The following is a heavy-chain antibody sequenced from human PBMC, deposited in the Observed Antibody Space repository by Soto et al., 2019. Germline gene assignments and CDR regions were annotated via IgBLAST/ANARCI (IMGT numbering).Heavy chain of an antibody. D-gene: IGHD2-15*01. CDR3: TNILGYCHHTNCPFDY. J-gene: IGHJ4*02. V-gene: IGHV3-7*01. CDR1: GITFSSFW. CDR2: IKEDGSAT. Sequence: PGGSLRLSCVASGITFSSFWMSWVRQAPGKGLEWVATIKEDGSATYYLDSVKGRFTISRDNAKNSLYLQMNSLRVEDTAVFYCTNILGYCHHTNCPFDYWGPGTLVTVSS.